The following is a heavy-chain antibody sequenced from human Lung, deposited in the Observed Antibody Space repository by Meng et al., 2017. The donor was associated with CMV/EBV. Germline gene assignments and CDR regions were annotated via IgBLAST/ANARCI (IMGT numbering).Heavy chain of an antibody. D-gene: IGHD5-12*01. Sequence: SETXSLXCIVSGGAVSDGNYHWNWVRQPPGKGLEWIGQTWSGRGTYYSPSLESRLTISVDTSKNQFSLHLTSVTAADTAIYYCATLIAGYGGRGSRGQGTLVTVSS. J-gene: IGHJ4*02. CDR1: GGAVSDGNYH. CDR2: TWSGRGT. V-gene: IGHV4-61*01. CDR3: ATLIAGYGGRGS.